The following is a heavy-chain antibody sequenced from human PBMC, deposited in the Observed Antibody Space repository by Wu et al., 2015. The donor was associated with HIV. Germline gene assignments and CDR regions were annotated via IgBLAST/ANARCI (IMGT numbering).Heavy chain of an antibody. Sequence: QVQLVQSGAEVKKPGSSVKVSCKASGGTFSSYAISWVRQAPGQGLEWVGWINTDKGDRSYAQKLQGRVTMTTDTSTSTAYMELRSLRSDDTAVYYCARAPATSCFDYWGQGTLVTVSS. V-gene: IGHV1-18*01. CDR3: ARAPATSCFDY. CDR2: INTDKGDR. D-gene: IGHD2-2*01. CDR1: GGTFSSYA. J-gene: IGHJ4*02.